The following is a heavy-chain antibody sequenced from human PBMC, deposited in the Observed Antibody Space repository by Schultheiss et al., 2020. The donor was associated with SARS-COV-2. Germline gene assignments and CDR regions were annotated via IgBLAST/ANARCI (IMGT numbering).Heavy chain of an antibody. CDR1: GFTFSSYA. CDR2: ISSSSSYI. CDR3: ASDATISSSWSN. Sequence: GGSLRLSCAASGFTFSSYAMSWIRQPPGKGLEWVSYISSSSSYIYYADSVKGRFTISRDNAKNSLYLQMNSLRAEDTAVYYCASDATISSSWSNWGQGTLVTVSS. J-gene: IGHJ4*02. D-gene: IGHD6-13*01. V-gene: IGHV3-21*05.